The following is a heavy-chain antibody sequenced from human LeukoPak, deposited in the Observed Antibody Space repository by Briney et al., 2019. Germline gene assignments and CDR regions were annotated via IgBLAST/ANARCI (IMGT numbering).Heavy chain of an antibody. CDR2: IKSKTDGGTT. J-gene: IGHJ3*02. CDR1: GFTFSNAW. V-gene: IGHV3-15*01. CDR3: TTGPNIPDYGDYFSRGPQAFDI. Sequence: GGSLRPSCAASGFTFSNAWMSWVRQAPGKGLEWVGRIKSKTDGGTTDYAAPVKGRFSISRDDSKNTLYLQMSSLKTEDTAVYYCTTGPNIPDYGDYFSRGPQAFDIWGPGTVVTVSS. D-gene: IGHD4-17*01.